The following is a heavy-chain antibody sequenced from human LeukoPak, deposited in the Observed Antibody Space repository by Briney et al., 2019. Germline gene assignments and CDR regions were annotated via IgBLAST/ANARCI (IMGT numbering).Heavy chain of an antibody. Sequence: GGSLRLSCAASGFTFSSYSMNWVRQAPGKGLEWVSYISSSSSTIYYADSVKGRFTISRDNAKNSLYLQMNSLRAEDTAVYYCARDRAYYYGSGSYYPSTYWGQGTLVTVSS. J-gene: IGHJ4*02. V-gene: IGHV3-48*01. CDR2: ISSSSSTI. CDR3: ARDRAYYYGSGSYYPSTY. CDR1: GFTFSSYS. D-gene: IGHD3-10*01.